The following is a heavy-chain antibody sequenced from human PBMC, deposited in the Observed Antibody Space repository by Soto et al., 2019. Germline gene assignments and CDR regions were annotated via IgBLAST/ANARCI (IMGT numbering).Heavy chain of an antibody. D-gene: IGHD2-15*01. V-gene: IGHV3-53*04. J-gene: IGHJ5*02. Sequence: EVQLVESGGGLVQPGGSLRLSCAASGFTVSSNYMSWVRQAPGKGLEWVSVIYSGGSTYYADSVKGRFTISRHNSKNTLYLQMNSLRAEDTAVYYCARVRVVVAATRARWFDPWGQGTLVTFSS. CDR2: IYSGGST. CDR1: GFTVSSNY. CDR3: ARVRVVVAATRARWFDP.